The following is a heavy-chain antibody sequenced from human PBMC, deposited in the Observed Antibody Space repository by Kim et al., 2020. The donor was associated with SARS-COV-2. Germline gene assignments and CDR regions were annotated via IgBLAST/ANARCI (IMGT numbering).Heavy chain of an antibody. Sequence: GGSLRLSCAASGFTFSSYWMHWVRQAPGKGLVWVSRINSEGSSRSSEYSAKGRFSISRDNDNNKQNLQMNSQRVEDKDASYCASNYRTAYFD. D-gene: IGHD4-4*01. CDR3: ASNYRTAYFD. CDR1: GFTFSSYW. J-gene: IGHJ2*01. CDR2: INSEGSSR. V-gene: IGHV3-74*01.